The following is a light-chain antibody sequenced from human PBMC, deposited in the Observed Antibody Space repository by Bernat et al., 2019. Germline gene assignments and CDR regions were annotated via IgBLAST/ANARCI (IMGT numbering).Light chain of an antibody. CDR1: QSVSSN. CDR2: GAS. CDR3: QQYNNSPPYA. V-gene: IGKV3-15*01. J-gene: IGKJ2*01. Sequence: EIVMTQSPATLSVSPGERATISCRASQSVSSNLDWYQQKPGKAPRHVIYGASTRATGSPARFSGSGSGTEFTLTISSLQYEDFAVYYCQQYNNSPPYALGQGPKL.